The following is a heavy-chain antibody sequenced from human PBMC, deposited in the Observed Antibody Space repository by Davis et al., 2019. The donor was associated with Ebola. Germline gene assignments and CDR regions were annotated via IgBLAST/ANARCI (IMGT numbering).Heavy chain of an antibody. CDR2: ISSSGSTI. V-gene: IGHV3-48*03. CDR1: GFTFSSFE. CDR3: ARDPADTVTTFYYYYGMDV. J-gene: IGHJ6*02. D-gene: IGHD4-17*01. Sequence: PGGSLRLSCAASGFTFSSFEMNWVRQAPGKGPEWISFISSSGSTIYYADSVKGRFTISRDNAKNSLYLQMNSLRAEDTAVYYCARDPADTVTTFYYYYGMDVWGQGTTVTVSS.